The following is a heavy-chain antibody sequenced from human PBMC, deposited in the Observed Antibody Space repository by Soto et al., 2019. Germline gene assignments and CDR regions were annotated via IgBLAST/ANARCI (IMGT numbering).Heavy chain of an antibody. V-gene: IGHV3-23*01. J-gene: IGHJ6*02. CDR1: GFTFISYA. Sequence: PWESLRLTCAASGFTFISYAISWVRLAPGKGLEWVSTITGSGRGYNTFYTDTVKGRFSISRDNSENTVYLQMNSLRAEDTDMYLCAKAEYSSHYDYGIDVWGHGTAVTVSS. D-gene: IGHD6-6*01. CDR2: ITGSGRGYNT. CDR3: AKAEYSSHYDYGIDV.